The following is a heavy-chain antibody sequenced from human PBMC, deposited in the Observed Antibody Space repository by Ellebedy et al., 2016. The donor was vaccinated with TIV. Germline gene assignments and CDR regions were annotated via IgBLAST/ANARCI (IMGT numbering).Heavy chain of an antibody. CDR2: IYLRGSA. Sequence: SETLSLXXTVSGGSIRRSDWWSWVRQPPGKGLEWIGQIYLRGSANYNPSLDGRVTISVDESKNQLSLKLTSVTAADTAVYFCARSCSPTCWECLEYWGQGVLVTVSS. J-gene: IGHJ4*02. CDR3: ARSCSPTCWECLEY. CDR1: GGSIRRSDW. V-gene: IGHV4-4*02. D-gene: IGHD1-26*01.